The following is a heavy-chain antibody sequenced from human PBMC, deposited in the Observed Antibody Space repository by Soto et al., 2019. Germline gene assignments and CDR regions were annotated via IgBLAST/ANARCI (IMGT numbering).Heavy chain of an antibody. CDR1: GFTFSSYD. V-gene: IGHV3-13*04. D-gene: IGHD3-22*01. J-gene: IGHJ6*02. Sequence: EVQLVESGGGLVQPGGSLRLSCAASGFTFSSYDMQWVRHATGKGLEWVSAIGTAGDTYYPGSVKGRFTISRENAKNSLYLQMNSLRAGDTAVYYCARSPPGGYHYYYGMDVWGQGTTVTVSS. CDR3: ARSPPGGYHYYYGMDV. CDR2: IGTAGDT.